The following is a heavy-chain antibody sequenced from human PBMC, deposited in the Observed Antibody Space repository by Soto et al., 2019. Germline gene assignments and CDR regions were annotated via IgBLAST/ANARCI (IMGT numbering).Heavy chain of an antibody. J-gene: IGHJ3*01. Sequence: GGSLRLSCAASGLFYGLYAMHWVRQAPGKGPEWVAGISGSGGGGNTYYAASVKGRFTISSDNSKTTVFLRMNRLRAEDTAVYYCAKGPDAVVPVFAVWGEGTMATVSS. CDR3: AKGPDAVVPVFAV. CDR2: ISGSGGGGNT. CDR1: GLFYGLYA. V-gene: IGHV3-23*01. D-gene: IGHD2-15*01.